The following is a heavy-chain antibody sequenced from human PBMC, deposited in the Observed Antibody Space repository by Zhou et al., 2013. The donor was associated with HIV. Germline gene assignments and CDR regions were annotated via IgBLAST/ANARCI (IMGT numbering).Heavy chain of an antibody. CDR2: VDPEDGET. Sequence: EVQLVQSGAEVKKPGATVKISCKVSGYTFTDYYMHWVQQAPGKGLEWMGLVDPEDGETIYAEKFQGRVTITADTSTDTAYMELSSLRSEDTAVYYCATVRATEYDADQYGMDVWGQGTTVTVSS. V-gene: IGHV1-69-2*01. D-gene: IGHD6-6*01. CDR1: GYTFTDYY. J-gene: IGHJ6*02. CDR3: ATVRATEYDADQYGMDV.